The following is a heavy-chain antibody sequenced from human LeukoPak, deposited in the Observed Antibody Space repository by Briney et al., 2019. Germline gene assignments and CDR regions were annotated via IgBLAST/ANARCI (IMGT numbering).Heavy chain of an antibody. CDR1: GFTFSSYG. V-gene: IGHV3-30*18. Sequence: GGSLRLSCAASGFTFSSYGMHWVRQAPGKGLEWVAVISYDGSNKYYADSVKGRFTISRDNSKNTLYLQMNSLRAEDTAVYYCAKEGSSGWYVVLYWGQGTLVTVSS. CDR3: AKEGSSGWYVVLY. CDR2: ISYDGSNK. J-gene: IGHJ4*02. D-gene: IGHD6-19*01.